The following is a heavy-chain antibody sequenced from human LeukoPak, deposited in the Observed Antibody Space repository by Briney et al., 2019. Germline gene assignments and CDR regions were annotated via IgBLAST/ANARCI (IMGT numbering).Heavy chain of an antibody. J-gene: IGHJ4*02. CDR2: TRGSGSGM. V-gene: IGHV3-21*05. CDR1: GFAFSDYS. CDR3: ARDDNWGFDY. Sequence: KTGGSLRLSCAASGFAFSDYSMNWVRQAPGKGLEWVANTRGSGSGMGSGNYYAGAVKGRFTISRDNAKNSLYSQMNSLRAEDTAFYYCARDDNWGFDYWGQGALVTVSS. D-gene: IGHD7-27*01.